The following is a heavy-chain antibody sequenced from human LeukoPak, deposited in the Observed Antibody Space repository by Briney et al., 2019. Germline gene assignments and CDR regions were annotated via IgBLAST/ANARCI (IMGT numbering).Heavy chain of an antibody. CDR3: ARVLRYYDILPGYYRGFDY. J-gene: IGHJ4*02. Sequence: ASMKVSCKASGYTFTGYYMHWVRQAPGQGLEWMGRINPNSGGTNYAQKFQGRVTMTRDTSISTAYMELSRLRSDDTAVYYCARVLRYYDILPGYYRGFDYWGQGTLVTVSS. D-gene: IGHD3-9*01. V-gene: IGHV1-2*06. CDR2: INPNSGGT. CDR1: GYTFTGYY.